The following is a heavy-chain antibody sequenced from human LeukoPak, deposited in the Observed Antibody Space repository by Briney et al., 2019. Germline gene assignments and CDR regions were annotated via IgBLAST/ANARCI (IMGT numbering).Heavy chain of an antibody. CDR3: ARGARSTYYYDSSGYYYFS. CDR2: MNPNSGNT. Sequence: ASVKVSCKASGYTFTSYDINWVRQATGQGLEWMGWMNPNSGNTGYAQEFQGRVTMTRNTSISTAYMELSSLRSEDTAVYYRARGARSTYYYDSSGYYYFSWGQGTLVTVSS. V-gene: IGHV1-8*01. D-gene: IGHD3-22*01. CDR1: GYTFTSYD. J-gene: IGHJ5*02.